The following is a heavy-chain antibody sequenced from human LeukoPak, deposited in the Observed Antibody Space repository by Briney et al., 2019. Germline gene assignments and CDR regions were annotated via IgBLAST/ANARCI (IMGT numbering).Heavy chain of an antibody. V-gene: IGHV1-46*01. Sequence: ASVKVSCKASGYTFTSYYMHWVRQAPGQGLEWMGIINPSGGSTSYAQKFQGRVTMTRDTSTSAVYMELSSLRSEDTAVYYCARPGGGGVIVNWGQGTLVTVSS. CDR2: INPSGGST. CDR3: ARPGGGGVIVN. CDR1: GYTFTSYY. J-gene: IGHJ4*02. D-gene: IGHD3-16*02.